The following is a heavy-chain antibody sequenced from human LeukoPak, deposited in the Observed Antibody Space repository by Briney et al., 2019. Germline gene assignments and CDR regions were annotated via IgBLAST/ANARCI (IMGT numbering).Heavy chain of an antibody. V-gene: IGHV3-7*01. Sequence: GGSLRLSCAASGFTFSSYAMSWVRQAPGKGLEWVANIKQDGSEKYYVDSVKGRFTISRDNAKNSLYLQMNSLRAEDTAVYYCARDPAVIDYWGQGTLVTVSS. CDR1: GFTFSSYA. CDR3: ARDPAVIDY. J-gene: IGHJ4*02. D-gene: IGHD3-22*01. CDR2: IKQDGSEK.